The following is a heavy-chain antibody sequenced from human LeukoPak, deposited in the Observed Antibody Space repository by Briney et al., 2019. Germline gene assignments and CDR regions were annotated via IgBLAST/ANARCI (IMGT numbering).Heavy chain of an antibody. CDR3: ARAYSSSWYFNWFDP. V-gene: IGHV4-38-2*02. D-gene: IGHD6-13*01. Sequence: KPSETLSLTCTVSGYSISSGYYWAWIQQPPGKGLEWIGNIYHTGSTYYNPSLKSRVTISVDTSKNQFSLKLSSVTAADTAVYYCARAYSSSWYFNWFDPWGQGTLVTVSS. J-gene: IGHJ5*02. CDR1: GYSISSGYY. CDR2: IYHTGST.